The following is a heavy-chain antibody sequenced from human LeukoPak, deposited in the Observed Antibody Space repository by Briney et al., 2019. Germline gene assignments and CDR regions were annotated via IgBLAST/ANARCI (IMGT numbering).Heavy chain of an antibody. CDR1: GGSISSYY. Sequence: SETLSLTCTVSGGSISSYYWSWIRQPAGKGLEWIGRIHTSGSTNYSPSLKSRVTMSVDTSKNQFSLKLSSVTAEDTAVYFCAKSTRAVMAMMDVWGKGTTVTVSS. CDR2: IHTSGST. J-gene: IGHJ6*04. V-gene: IGHV4-4*07. CDR3: AKSTRAVMAMMDV. D-gene: IGHD3-16*01.